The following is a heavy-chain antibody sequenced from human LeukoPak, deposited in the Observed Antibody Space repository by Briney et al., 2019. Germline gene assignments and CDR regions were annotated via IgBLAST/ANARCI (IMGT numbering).Heavy chain of an antibody. J-gene: IGHJ4*02. D-gene: IGHD3-22*01. CDR2: ISTSSNYI. Sequence: GGSLRLSCAASGFTFSRYSMNWVRQAPGKGLEWVSSISTSSNYIYYADSVKGRFTISRDNARKSLYLEMNSLRADDTVVYYCARDDGAYYDSSGNDYWGQGALVTVSS. CDR3: ARDDGAYYDSSGNDY. V-gene: IGHV3-21*01. CDR1: GFTFSRYS.